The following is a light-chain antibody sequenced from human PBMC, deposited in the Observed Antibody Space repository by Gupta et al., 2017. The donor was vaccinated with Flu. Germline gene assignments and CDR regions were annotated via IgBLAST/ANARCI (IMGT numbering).Light chain of an antibody. Sequence: VLTQSPATLSVSPGERTTLSCRASQSVSSNLAWYQQKPGQAPRLLIYGASTRATGIPARFSGSGSGTEFTLNISSLQSEDYAVYYCQQYSNWPPWTFGQGTKVEIK. V-gene: IGKV3-15*01. CDR3: QQYSNWPPWT. CDR2: GAS. J-gene: IGKJ1*01. CDR1: QSVSSN.